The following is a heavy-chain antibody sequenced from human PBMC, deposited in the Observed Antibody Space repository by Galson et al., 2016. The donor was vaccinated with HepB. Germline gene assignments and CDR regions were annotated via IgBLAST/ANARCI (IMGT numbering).Heavy chain of an antibody. V-gene: IGHV1-8*01. D-gene: IGHD5-12*01. CDR3: ARGAALIVATYDY. CDR2: MNPNSGNP. CDR1: GYTFTSYD. Sequence: SVKVSCKASGYTFTSYDINWVRQATGQGLEWMGWMNPNSGNPGYAQKFQGRVTMTRNTSISTAYMELSSLRSEDTAVYYCARGAALIVATYDYWGQGTLVTVSS. J-gene: IGHJ4*02.